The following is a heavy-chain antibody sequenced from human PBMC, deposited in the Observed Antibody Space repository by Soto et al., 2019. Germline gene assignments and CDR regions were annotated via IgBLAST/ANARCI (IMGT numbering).Heavy chain of an antibody. CDR2: IYYSGST. V-gene: IGHV4-31*03. D-gene: IGHD3-10*01. CDR1: GGSISSGGYY. J-gene: IGHJ5*02. CDR3: ARDRVTMVRGVIIYNWFDP. Sequence: SETLSLTCTVSGGSISSGGYYWSWIRQHPGKGLEWIGYIYYSGSTYYNPSLKSRVTISVDTSKNQFSLKLSSVTAADTAVYYCARDRVTMVRGVIIYNWFDPWGQGTLVTVSS.